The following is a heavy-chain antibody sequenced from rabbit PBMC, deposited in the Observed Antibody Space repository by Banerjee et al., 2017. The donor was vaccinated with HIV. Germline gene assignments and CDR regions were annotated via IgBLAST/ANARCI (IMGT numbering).Heavy chain of an antibody. V-gene: IGHV1S40*01. Sequence: QSLEESGGDLVKPGASLTLTCTASGFSFSNKYVMSWVRQAPGKGLEWIGYIDPVFGSTYYASWAKGRFTISKTSSATVTLQLSSLTDADTATYFCARDGFGTGPDYDLWGPGTLVTVS. CDR1: GFSFSNKYV. J-gene: IGHJ6*01. CDR2: IDPVFGST. D-gene: IGHD7-1*01. CDR3: ARDGFGTGPDYDL.